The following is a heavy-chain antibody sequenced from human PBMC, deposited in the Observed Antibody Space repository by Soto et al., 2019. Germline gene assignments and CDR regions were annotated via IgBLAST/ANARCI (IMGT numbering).Heavy chain of an antibody. CDR2: ISGSGGST. Sequence: GGSLRLSCAASGFTFGSYAMSWVRQAPGKGLEWVSAISGSGGSTYYADSVKGRFNISRDNSKTTLYLQMNSLRAEDTAVYYCAKDRGYDQRNYFDYWGQGTLVTVSS. CDR3: AKDRGYDQRNYFDY. V-gene: IGHV3-23*01. J-gene: IGHJ4*02. D-gene: IGHD5-12*01. CDR1: GFTFGSYA.